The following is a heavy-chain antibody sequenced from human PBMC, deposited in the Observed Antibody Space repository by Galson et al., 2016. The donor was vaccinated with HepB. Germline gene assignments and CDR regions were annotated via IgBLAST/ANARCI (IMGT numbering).Heavy chain of an antibody. CDR1: GFTFRRYW. CDR3: TRDLNPHYFDNSGPGH. V-gene: IGHV3-74*01. J-gene: IGHJ4*02. CDR2: INHDGTIT. Sequence: SLRLSCAASGFTFRRYWVHWVRQVPGKGLVWISRINHDGTITDYADSVKGRFTISRDNANDTLFLQMNSLRVEDTGVFYCTRDLNPHYFDNSGPGHWGQGTLVTVSS. D-gene: IGHD3-9*01.